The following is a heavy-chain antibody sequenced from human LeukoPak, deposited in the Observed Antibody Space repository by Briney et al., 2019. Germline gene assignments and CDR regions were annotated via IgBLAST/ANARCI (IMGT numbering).Heavy chain of an antibody. J-gene: IGHJ5*02. CDR3: ARGSPLWFGELLSWWFDP. CDR1: GGSISSCSYY. Sequence: SQTLSLTCTVSGGSISSCSYYWSWIRQPAGKGLEWIGRIYTSGSTNYNPSLKSRVTISVDTSKNQFSLKLSSVTAADTAVYYCARGSPLWFGELLSWWFDPWGQGTLVTVSS. D-gene: IGHD3-10*01. CDR2: IYTSGST. V-gene: IGHV4-61*02.